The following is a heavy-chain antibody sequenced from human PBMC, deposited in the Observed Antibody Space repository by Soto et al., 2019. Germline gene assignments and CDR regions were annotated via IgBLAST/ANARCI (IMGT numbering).Heavy chain of an antibody. V-gene: IGHV4-61*01. J-gene: IGHJ4*02. Sequence: PSETLSLTCAVSGDSGSSGTYFLSWIRQPTGKGVEWIGYVYDSGSTNYNPTLKSRLTMSVDTSKNQFSLKLSSVTAADTAVYYCARDGGEERSFDSWGPGTLVTVSS. D-gene: IGHD2-21*01. CDR3: ARDGGEERSFDS. CDR1: GDSGSSGTYF. CDR2: VYDSGST.